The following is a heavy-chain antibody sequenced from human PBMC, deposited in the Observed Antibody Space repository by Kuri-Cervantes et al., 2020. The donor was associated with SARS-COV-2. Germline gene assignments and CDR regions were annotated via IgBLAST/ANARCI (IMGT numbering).Heavy chain of an antibody. CDR2: IYTSGST. CDR1: GGSINSYY. V-gene: IGHV4-4*07. CDR3: ARSVWSGYHFDY. J-gene: IGHJ4*02. Sequence: VSLRLSCAGSGGSINSYYCSWIPQPAGKGLEWIGRIYTSGSTNYNPSPKSRVTMSEDKSKNQFSLKLSSVTAADTAVYYCARSVWSGYHFDYWGQGTLVTVSS. D-gene: IGHD3-3*01.